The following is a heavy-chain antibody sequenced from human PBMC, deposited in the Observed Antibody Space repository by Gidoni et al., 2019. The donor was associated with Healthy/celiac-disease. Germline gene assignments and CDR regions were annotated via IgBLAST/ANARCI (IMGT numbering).Heavy chain of an antibody. Sequence: QVQLQQWGAGLWKPSETLSLTCAVYGGSFSGYYWSWIRQPPGKGLEWSGEINHSGSTTYNPSLQSRVTISVDTSKNQFSLNLSSVPAADTAVYYCARGALGESNFDYWGQGTLVTVSS. CDR2: INHSGST. D-gene: IGHD3-10*01. CDR3: ARGALGESNFDY. CDR1: GGSFSGYY. V-gene: IGHV4-34*01. J-gene: IGHJ4*02.